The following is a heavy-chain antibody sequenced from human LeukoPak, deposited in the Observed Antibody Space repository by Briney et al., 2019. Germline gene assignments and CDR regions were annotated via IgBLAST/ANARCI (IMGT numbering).Heavy chain of an antibody. CDR1: GGSINNYY. CDR2: IYTRGST. D-gene: IGHD2-15*01. V-gene: IGHV4-4*07. Sequence: SETLSLTCTVSGGSINNYYWSWIRQPAGKGLEWIGRIYTRGSTNYNPSLKSRVTMSVNTSKNQFFLKLSSVTAADTAVYYCARGRYCSADICSGGDAFDIWGQWTMVSVSS. J-gene: IGHJ3*02. CDR3: ARGRYCSADICSGGDAFDI.